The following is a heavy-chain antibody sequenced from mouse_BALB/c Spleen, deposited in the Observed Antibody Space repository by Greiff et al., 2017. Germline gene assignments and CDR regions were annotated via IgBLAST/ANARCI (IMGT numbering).Heavy chain of an antibody. CDR1: GFTFSSYT. D-gene: IGHD1-1*01. Sequence: DVMLVESGGGLVQPGGSLKLSCAASGFTFSSYTMSWVRQTPEKRLEWVAYISNGGGSTYYPDTVKGRFTISRDNAKNTLYLQMSSLKSEDTAMYYCARLSGSSYVWYFDVWGAGTTVTVSS. CDR3: ARLSGSSYVWYFDV. V-gene: IGHV5-12-2*01. J-gene: IGHJ1*01. CDR2: ISNGGGST.